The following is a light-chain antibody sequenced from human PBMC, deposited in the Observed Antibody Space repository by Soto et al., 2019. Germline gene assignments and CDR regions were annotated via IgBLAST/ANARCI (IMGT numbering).Light chain of an antibody. CDR2: GVS. Sequence: EIVMTQSPATLSVSPGERATLSCRASQRLSSNLAWYQQKPGQAPRLLIYGVSTRATGIPARFSGCGSGTEFTLTISSLQSEDSAVYYCQQYKNWLALTFGGGTKVDIK. CDR1: QRLSSN. J-gene: IGKJ4*01. V-gene: IGKV3-15*01. CDR3: QQYKNWLALT.